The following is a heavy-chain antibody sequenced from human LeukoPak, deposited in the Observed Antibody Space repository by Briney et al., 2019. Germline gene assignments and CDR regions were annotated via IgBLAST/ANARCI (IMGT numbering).Heavy chain of an antibody. J-gene: IGHJ6*03. V-gene: IGHV4-59*01. CDR3: VRDLGDNNGYYYYYYMDV. CDR2: IYNSGST. Sequence: PSETLSLTCTVSGGSISSYYWNWIRQPPGKGLEWIGYIYNSGSTNYNPSLKSRVTISVDTSKNQFSLKLSSVTAADTAVYYCVRDLGDNNGYYYYYYMDVWGKGTTVTVSS. CDR1: GGSISSYY. D-gene: IGHD2-8*01.